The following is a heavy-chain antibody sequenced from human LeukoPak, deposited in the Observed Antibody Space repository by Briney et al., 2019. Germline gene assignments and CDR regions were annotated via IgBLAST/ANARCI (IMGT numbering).Heavy chain of an antibody. CDR1: GFTFSSYS. D-gene: IGHD1-26*01. Sequence: PGGSLRLSCAASGFTFSSYSMNWVRQAPGKGLEWVSYISSSTSYIYFADPVKGRFTISRDNAKHSLYLQMNSLRAEDTAVYYCARDAVGATVMRWFVPWGQGTLVTVSS. CDR2: ISSSTSYI. CDR3: ARDAVGATVMRWFVP. J-gene: IGHJ5*02. V-gene: IGHV3-21*01.